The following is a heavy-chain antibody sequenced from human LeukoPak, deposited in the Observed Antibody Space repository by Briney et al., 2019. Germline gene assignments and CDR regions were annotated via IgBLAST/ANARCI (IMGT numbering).Heavy chain of an antibody. CDR1: GYTFSSYA. D-gene: IGHD1-20*01. J-gene: IGHJ4*02. CDR3: AKTNWNDGEGFDY. V-gene: IGHV3-23*01. Sequence: GGSLRLSCAASGYTFSSYAMSWVRQAPGKGLEWVSAISGSGGSTYYADSVKGRFTISRDYSKNTLYLQMNSLRAEDTAVYYCAKTNWNDGEGFDYWGQGALVTVSS. CDR2: ISGSGGST.